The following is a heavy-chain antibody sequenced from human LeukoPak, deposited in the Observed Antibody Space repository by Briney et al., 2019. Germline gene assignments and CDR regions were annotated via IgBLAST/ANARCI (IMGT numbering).Heavy chain of an antibody. CDR2: ISYDGSNK. V-gene: IGHV3-30*03. J-gene: IGHJ4*02. CDR3: APEGDGYILFDY. Sequence: GRSLRLSCAAPGFTFSSYGMHWVRQAPGKGLGWVAVISYDGSNKYYADSVKGRFTISRDNSKNTLNLQMNSLRVEDTAVYYCAPEGDGYILFDYWGQGTLVTVSS. D-gene: IGHD5-24*01. CDR1: GFTFSSYG.